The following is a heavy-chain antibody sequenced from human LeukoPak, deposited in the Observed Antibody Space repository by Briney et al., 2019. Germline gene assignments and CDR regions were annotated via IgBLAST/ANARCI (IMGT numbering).Heavy chain of an antibody. J-gene: IGHJ4*02. D-gene: IGHD3-16*01. Sequence: PGGSLRLSCAASGFRFPSYAMSWVRQAPGKGLEWVSSISGGGGSTYYADSVKGRFTISRDNSKNTLYLQMNSLRAEDTAVYYCAKDWGTDYFDYWGQGTLVTVSS. CDR3: AKDWGTDYFDY. CDR1: GFRFPSYA. CDR2: ISGGGGST. V-gene: IGHV3-23*01.